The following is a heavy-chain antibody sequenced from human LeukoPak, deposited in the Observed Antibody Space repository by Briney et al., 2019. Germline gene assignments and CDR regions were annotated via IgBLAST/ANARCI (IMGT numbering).Heavy chain of an antibody. D-gene: IGHD7-27*01. J-gene: IGHJ4*02. Sequence: SETLSLTCPVSGYSISSGYYWGWIRQPPGKGLEWIGSIYHSGSTYYNPSLKSRVTISVDTSKNQFSLKLSSVTAADTAVYYCARGPLGRLDYWGQGTLVTVSS. V-gene: IGHV4-38-2*01. CDR2: IYHSGST. CDR3: ARGPLGRLDY. CDR1: GYSISSGYY.